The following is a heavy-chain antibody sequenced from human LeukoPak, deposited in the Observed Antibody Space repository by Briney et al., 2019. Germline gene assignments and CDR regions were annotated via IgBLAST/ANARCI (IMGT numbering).Heavy chain of an antibody. D-gene: IGHD1-26*01. CDR2: IVSSSSYI. CDR1: GFTFSSYS. J-gene: IGHJ4*02. V-gene: IGHV3-21*01. Sequence: GGSLRLSCAASGFTFSSYSMNWVRQAPGKGLEWVSSIVSSSSYIYYADSVKGRFTISRDNDKNTLYLQMNSLRAEDTAVYYCARGGPYSGSHHTFDYWGQGTLVTVSS. CDR3: ARGGPYSGSHHTFDY.